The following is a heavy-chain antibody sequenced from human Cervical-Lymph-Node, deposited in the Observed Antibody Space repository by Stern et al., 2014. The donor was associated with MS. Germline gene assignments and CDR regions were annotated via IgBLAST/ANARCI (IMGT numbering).Heavy chain of an antibody. CDR2: VTSIGDT. J-gene: IGHJ4*02. D-gene: IGHD6-19*01. V-gene: IGHV4-59*11. CDR1: GDPISTHL. CDR3: ANSPSSVWSYDFDY. Sequence: QVQLQESGPGLVKPAATLSLACSVSGDPISTHLWNWIRQPPGKGLEWIGYVTSIGDTNYNASIKSRVTMARDRSKNQFSLKLNSVTAADTDVYYCANSPSSVWSYDFDYWSPGTLVTVSS.